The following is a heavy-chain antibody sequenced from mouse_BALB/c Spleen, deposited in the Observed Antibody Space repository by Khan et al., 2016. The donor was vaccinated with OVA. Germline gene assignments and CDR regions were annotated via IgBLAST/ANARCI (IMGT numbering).Heavy chain of an antibody. CDR2: LWRGGNT. D-gene: IGHD2-14*01. Sequence: QVQLKEPGPGLVQPSQSLSITCTVSAFSLSNYGVYWVRQSPGKGLEWLGVLWRGGNTDYNAAFMSRLSITKDNSKSQVFFKMNSLQADTTAISYCAKGDYRYGKITNWGQGTMVIVSA. CDR3: AKGDYRYGKITN. CDR1: AFSLSNYG. V-gene: IGHV2-5*01. J-gene: IGHJ3*01.